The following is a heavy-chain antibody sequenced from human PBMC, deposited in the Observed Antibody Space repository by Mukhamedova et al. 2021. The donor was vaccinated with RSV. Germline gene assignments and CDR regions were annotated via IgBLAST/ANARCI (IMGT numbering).Heavy chain of an antibody. Sequence: QWYQRRVTMTRDTSTSTVYMELSSLRSEDTAVYYCARIRDYYDSSGYYFDYWGQGTLVTVS. D-gene: IGHD3-22*01. J-gene: IGHJ4*02. V-gene: IGHV1-46*01. CDR3: ARIRDYYDSSGYYFDY.